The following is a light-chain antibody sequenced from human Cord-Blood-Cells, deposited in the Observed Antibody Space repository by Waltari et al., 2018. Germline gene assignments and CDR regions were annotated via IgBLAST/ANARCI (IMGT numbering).Light chain of an antibody. Sequence: DLHITQAPSSLSASVGDGVPITCRASQSISSYFNWYQQKPGKAPKLRIYAATSLESGVPSRFSGRGAGTDFNLTISNLQPEDFATFYCQQSYSTPQKFGQGTKGEIK. CDR1: QSISSY. CDR3: QQSYSTPQK. V-gene: IGKV1-39*01. J-gene: IGKJ1*01. CDR2: AAT.